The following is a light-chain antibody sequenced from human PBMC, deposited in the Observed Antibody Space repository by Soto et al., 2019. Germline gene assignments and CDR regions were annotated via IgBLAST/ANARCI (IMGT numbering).Light chain of an antibody. V-gene: IGKV3-20*01. J-gene: IGKJ4*01. Sequence: ENALTQSPGTLSASPGDRVTLSCRASHSVGNNYLAWFQQKPGQAPRLLIDVASRRATGIPDRFIGSGSGTDFTLTISRLESEDFAVYYCQQCAASPHTFGGGTRVEIK. CDR1: HSVGNNY. CDR2: VAS. CDR3: QQCAASPHT.